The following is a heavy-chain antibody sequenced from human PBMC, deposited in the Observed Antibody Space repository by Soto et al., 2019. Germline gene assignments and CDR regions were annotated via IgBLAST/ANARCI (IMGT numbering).Heavy chain of an antibody. CDR3: ATVRVYYDSSGHPLDFDY. CDR2: FDPEDGET. V-gene: IGHV1-24*01. D-gene: IGHD3-22*01. CDR1: GYTLTELS. J-gene: IGHJ4*02. Sequence: QVQLVQSGAEVKKPGASVKVSCKVSGYTLTELSMHWVRQAPGKGLEWMGSFDPEDGETIYAPKFQGRVTMTEDTSTDTAYMELRSLRDEDTAVYYCATVRVYYDSSGHPLDFDYWGQGTLVTVSS.